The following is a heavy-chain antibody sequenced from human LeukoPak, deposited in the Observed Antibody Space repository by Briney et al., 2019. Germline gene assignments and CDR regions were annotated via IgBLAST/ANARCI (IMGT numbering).Heavy chain of an antibody. D-gene: IGHD6-13*01. CDR3: AIGRGGQQLGDS. CDR2: IYPDDSDT. J-gene: IGHJ5*01. Sequence: GESLMISCQHSEYSFPNYCIGWVRQMPGKGLEWMGIIYPDDSDTRYSPSFQGQVTISADRSISTAYLQWDSLKASDTAMYYCAIGRGGQQLGDSWGHGTLVTVSS. CDR1: EYSFPNYC. V-gene: IGHV5-51*01.